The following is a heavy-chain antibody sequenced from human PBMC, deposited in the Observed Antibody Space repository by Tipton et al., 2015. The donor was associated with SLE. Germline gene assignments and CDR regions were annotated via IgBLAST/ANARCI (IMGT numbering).Heavy chain of an antibody. Sequence: TLSLTCTVSGGSISSSSYYWGWIRQPPGKGLEWIGSIYYSGSTYYNPSLKSRVTISVDTSKNQFSLKLSSVTAADTAVYYCARGGTLEEMATIPAFDIWGQGTMVTGSS. CDR1: GGSISSSSYY. CDR3: ARGGTLEEMATIPAFDI. D-gene: IGHD5-24*01. V-gene: IGHV4-39*07. J-gene: IGHJ3*02. CDR2: IYYSGST.